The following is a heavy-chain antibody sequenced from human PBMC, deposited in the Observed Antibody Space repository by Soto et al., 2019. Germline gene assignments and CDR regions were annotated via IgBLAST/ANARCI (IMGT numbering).Heavy chain of an antibody. CDR3: ARDVVEEGWFDP. Sequence: PSETLSLTCTVSGGSISSYYWSWIRQPPGKGLEWIGYIYYSGSTNYNPSLKSRVTISVDTSKNQFSLKLSSVTAADTDVYYCARDVVEEGWFDPWGQGTLVTVSS. CDR2: IYYSGST. CDR1: GGSISSYY. V-gene: IGHV4-59*01. J-gene: IGHJ5*02. D-gene: IGHD2-15*01.